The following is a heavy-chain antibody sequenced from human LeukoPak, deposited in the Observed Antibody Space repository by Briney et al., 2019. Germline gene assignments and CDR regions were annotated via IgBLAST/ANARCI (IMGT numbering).Heavy chain of an antibody. V-gene: IGHV3-74*01. CDR1: GFTFSTYW. CDR3: TRQQLDAFDI. D-gene: IGHD6-13*01. Sequence: GGSLRLSCAASGFTFSTYWMHWVRQAAGTGLAWESRINSDGSSTTYADSVKGRCTISRDNAKNTLSLQMNSLRAEDTAVYYCTRQQLDAFDIWGPGTMVTVSS. J-gene: IGHJ3*02. CDR2: INSDGSST.